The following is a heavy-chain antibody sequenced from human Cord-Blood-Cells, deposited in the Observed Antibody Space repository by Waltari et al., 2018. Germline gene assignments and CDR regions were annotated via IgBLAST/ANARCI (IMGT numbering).Heavy chain of an antibody. V-gene: IGHV1-69*09. D-gene: IGHD6-13*01. CDR1: GGTFSSYA. CDR3: ARPGIAAAGTPGAFDI. Sequence: QVQLVQSGAEVKKPGSSVKVSCKASGGTFSSYAIRWVRQAPGQGLEWMGRFIPILGIANYAQKFQGRVTITADKSTSTAYMERSSLRSEDTAVYYCARPGIAAAGTPGAFDIWGQGTMVTVSS. CDR2: FIPILGIA. J-gene: IGHJ3*02.